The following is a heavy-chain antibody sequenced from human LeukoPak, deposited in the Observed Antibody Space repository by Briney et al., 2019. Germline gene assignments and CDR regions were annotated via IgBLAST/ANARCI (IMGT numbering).Heavy chain of an antibody. CDR3: AKDLTGSGSYYRGAFDI. Sequence: PGGSLRLSCAASGFTFSSYGMHWVRQAPGKGLEWVAFIRYDGSNKYYADSVKGRFTISRDNSKNTLYLQMNSLRAEDTAVYYCAKDLTGSGSYYRGAFDIWGQGTMVTVSS. CDR1: GFTFSSYG. V-gene: IGHV3-30*02. J-gene: IGHJ3*02. CDR2: IRYDGSNK. D-gene: IGHD3-10*01.